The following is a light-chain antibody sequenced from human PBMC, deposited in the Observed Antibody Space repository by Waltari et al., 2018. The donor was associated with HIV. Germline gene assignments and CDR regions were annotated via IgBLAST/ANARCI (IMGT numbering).Light chain of an antibody. V-gene: IGKV4-1*01. CDR2: WAS. J-gene: IGKJ4*01. CDR3: QQYDSTPRT. Sequence: DIVMTQSPDSLAVSLGERATINCKSSQSVLYNSNIQNYLAWYQQKPGQPPKLLIYWASSRESGVPDRFSGSGSGTDFTLTISSLQAEDVAVYYCQQYDSTPRTFGGGTKVEIK. CDR1: QSVLYNSNIQNY.